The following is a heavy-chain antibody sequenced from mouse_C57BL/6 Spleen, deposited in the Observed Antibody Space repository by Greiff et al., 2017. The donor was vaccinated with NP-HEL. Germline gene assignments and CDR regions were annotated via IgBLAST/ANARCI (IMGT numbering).Heavy chain of an antibody. CDR3: ARYPPYDGYYFDY. Sequence: VQLQQPGAELVMPGASVKLSCKASGYTFTSYWMHWVKQRPGQGLEWIGEIDPSDSYTNYNQKFKGKSTLTVDKSSSTAYMQLSSLTSEDSAVYYCARYPPYDGYYFDYWGQGTTLTVSS. CDR2: IDPSDSYT. J-gene: IGHJ2*01. D-gene: IGHD2-3*01. CDR1: GYTFTSYW. V-gene: IGHV1-69*01.